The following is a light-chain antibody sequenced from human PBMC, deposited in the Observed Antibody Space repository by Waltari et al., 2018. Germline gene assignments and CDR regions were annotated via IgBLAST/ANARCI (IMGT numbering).Light chain of an antibody. CDR3: SSYAGTNNLV. V-gene: IGLV2-8*01. Sequence: SVTISCTGTSSDVGRYDFVSWYQQHPGKVPKLIIYEVNRRPSGVPVRFSGSKSGNTASLTVSGLRAEDEADYYCSSYAGTNNLVFGGGTKLTVL. CDR1: SSDVGRYDF. J-gene: IGLJ3*02. CDR2: EVN.